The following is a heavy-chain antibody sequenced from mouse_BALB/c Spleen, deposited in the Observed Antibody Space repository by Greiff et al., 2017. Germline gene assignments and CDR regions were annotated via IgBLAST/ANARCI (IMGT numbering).Heavy chain of an antibody. CDR2: ISDGGSYT. Sequence: EVKLVESGGGLVKPGGSLKLSCAASGFTFSDYYMYWVRQTPEKRLEWVATISDGGSYTYYPDSVKGRFTISRDNAKNNLYLQMSSLKSEDTAMYYCARESLYDYDRRAWLAYWGQGTLVTVSA. CDR1: GFTFSDYY. CDR3: ARESLYDYDRRAWLAY. V-gene: IGHV5-4*02. D-gene: IGHD2-4*01. J-gene: IGHJ3*01.